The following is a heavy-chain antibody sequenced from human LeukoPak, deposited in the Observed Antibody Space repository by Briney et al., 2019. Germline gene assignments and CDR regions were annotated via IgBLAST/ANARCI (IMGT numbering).Heavy chain of an antibody. D-gene: IGHD2-15*01. V-gene: IGHV3-23*01. J-gene: IGHJ4*02. CDR2: MSGTGGNT. CDR1: GFTFSSYA. CDR3: AKVSSSSCYNPIDY. Sequence: GGSLRLSCAAFGFTFSSYAMSWVRQAPGKGLEWVSGMSGTGGNTYYADSVKGRFTISRDNSKNTLYLQMNSLRVEDTAVYYCAKVSSSSCYNPIDYWGQGTLVTVSS.